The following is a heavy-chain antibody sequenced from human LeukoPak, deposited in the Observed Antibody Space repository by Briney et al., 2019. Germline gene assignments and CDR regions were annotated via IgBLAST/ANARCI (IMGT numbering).Heavy chain of an antibody. Sequence: ASVKVSCKASGYTFTGYYMHWVRQAPGQGLEWMGWINPNSGGTNYAQKFQGRVTMTRDTSISTAYMEPSRLRSDDTAVYYCARGRLGITMIDYWGQGTLVTVSS. D-gene: IGHD3-22*01. J-gene: IGHJ4*02. CDR3: ARGRLGITMIDY. CDR1: GYTFTGYY. CDR2: INPNSGGT. V-gene: IGHV1-2*02.